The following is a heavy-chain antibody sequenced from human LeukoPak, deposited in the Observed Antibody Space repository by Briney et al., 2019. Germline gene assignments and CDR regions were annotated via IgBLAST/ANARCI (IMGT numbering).Heavy chain of an antibody. CDR2: IYYSGST. CDR3: ARHYGSQRSYYYYGMDV. CDR1: GGSISSYY. Sequence: SETLSLTCTVSGGSISSYYWSWIRQPPGKGLEWIGYIYYSGSTNYNPSLKSRVTISVDTSKNQFSLKLSSVTAADTAVYYCARHYGSQRSYYYYGMDVWGQGTTFTVSS. D-gene: IGHD1-26*01. V-gene: IGHV4-59*08. J-gene: IGHJ6*02.